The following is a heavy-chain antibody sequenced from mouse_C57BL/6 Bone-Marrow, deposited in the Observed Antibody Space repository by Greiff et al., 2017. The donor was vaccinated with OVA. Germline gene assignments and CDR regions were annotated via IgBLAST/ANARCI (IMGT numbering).Heavy chain of an antibody. CDR2: IYPGDGDT. V-gene: IGHV1-82*01. Sequence: QVQLKESGPELVKPGASVKISCKASGYAFSSSWMNWVKQRPGKGLEWIGRIYPGDGDTNYNGKFKGKATLTADKSSSTAYMQLSSLTSEDSAVYFCARLQGVTQFAYWGQGTLVTVSA. J-gene: IGHJ3*01. CDR3: ARLQGVTQFAY. D-gene: IGHD2-1*01. CDR1: GYAFSSSW.